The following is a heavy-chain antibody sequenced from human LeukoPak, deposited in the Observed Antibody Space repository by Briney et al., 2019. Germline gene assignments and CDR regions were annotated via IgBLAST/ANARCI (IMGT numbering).Heavy chain of an antibody. D-gene: IGHD2-21*02. V-gene: IGHV3-66*01. Sequence: PGGSLRLSCAASGFTFGNYAMSWVRQAPGKGLEWVSVIYSGGSTYYADSVKGRFTISRDNSKNTLYLQMNSLRAEDTAVYYCAAGYCGGDCYSAFDYWGQGTLVTVSS. J-gene: IGHJ4*02. CDR2: IYSGGST. CDR3: AAGYCGGDCYSAFDY. CDR1: GFTFGNYA.